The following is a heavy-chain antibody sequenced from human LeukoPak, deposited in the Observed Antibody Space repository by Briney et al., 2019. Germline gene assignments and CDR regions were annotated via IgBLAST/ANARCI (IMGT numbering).Heavy chain of an antibody. D-gene: IGHD1-26*01. J-gene: IGHJ5*02. CDR1: RYTFINHW. V-gene: IGHV1-46*01. Sequence: GASVKVSCKASRYTFINHWMHWVRQAPGQGPEWVGLINPTGTTTLNAQKFQGRITLTRDMSATTDYMELSSLTSEDTAVYYCARDNSVGGIAWWFDPWGQGTLVTLSS. CDR3: ARDNSVGGIAWWFDP. CDR2: INPTGTTT.